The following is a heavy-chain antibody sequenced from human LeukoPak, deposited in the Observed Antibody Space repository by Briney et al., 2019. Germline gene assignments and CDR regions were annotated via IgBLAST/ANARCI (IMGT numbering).Heavy chain of an antibody. CDR3: AKGILWFGESSTDY. V-gene: IGHV3-23*01. J-gene: IGHJ4*02. CDR2: ISGSGGST. Sequence: GGSLRLSCAASGFTFSSYAMSWVRQAPGKGLEWVSAISGSGGSTYYADSVKGRFTISRDNSKNTLYLQMNSLRAEDTAVYYCAKGILWFGESSTDYWGQGTLVTVSS. D-gene: IGHD3-10*01. CDR1: GFTFSSYA.